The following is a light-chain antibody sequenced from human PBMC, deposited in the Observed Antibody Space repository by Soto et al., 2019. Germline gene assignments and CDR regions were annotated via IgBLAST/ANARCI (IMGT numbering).Light chain of an antibody. CDR2: GDN. Sequence: QSVLTQPPSVSGAPGQRVAISCTGSSSNIGAEYDVHWYQQLPGTAPKRLIYGDNNRPSGVPDRFSGSKSGTSASLAISGLQAEDECDYYCSSFVSGATWVFGGGTKLTVL. J-gene: IGLJ3*02. CDR1: SSNIGAEYD. CDR3: SSFVSGATWV. V-gene: IGLV1-40*01.